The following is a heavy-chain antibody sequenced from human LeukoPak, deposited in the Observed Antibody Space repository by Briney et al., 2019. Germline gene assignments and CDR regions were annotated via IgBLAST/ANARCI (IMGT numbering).Heavy chain of an antibody. CDR2: INPNSGGT. V-gene: IGHV1-2*02. Sequence: ASVKVSCKASGYTFTGYYMHWVRQAPGQGLGWMGWINPNSGGTNYAQKFQGRVTMTRDTSISTAYMELSRLRSDDTAVYYCARDKKSYSGYFYWGQGTLVTVSS. J-gene: IGHJ4*02. D-gene: IGHD5-12*01. CDR1: GYTFTGYY. CDR3: ARDKKSYSGYFY.